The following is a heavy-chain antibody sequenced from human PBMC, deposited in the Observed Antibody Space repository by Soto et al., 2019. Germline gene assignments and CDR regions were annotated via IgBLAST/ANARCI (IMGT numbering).Heavy chain of an antibody. CDR3: ARHVPAAGYYYGMDV. CDR2: IIPIFGTA. CDR1: GGTFSSYA. V-gene: IGHV1-69*13. J-gene: IGHJ6*02. D-gene: IGHD2-2*01. Sequence: PSVKVSCKASGGTFSSYAISWVRQAPGQGLEWMGGIIPIFGTANYAQKFQGRVTITADESTSTAYMELSSLRSEDTAVYYCARHVPAAGYYYGMDVWGQGTTVTVSS.